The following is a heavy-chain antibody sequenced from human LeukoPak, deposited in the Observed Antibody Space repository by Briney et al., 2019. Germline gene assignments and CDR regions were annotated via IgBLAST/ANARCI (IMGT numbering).Heavy chain of an antibody. CDR3: ARSSGAYSSTSTWFDP. Sequence: GGSLRLSCAASGFTFSGYWMHWVRQAPRKGLVWVSRINKDGSTTHYADSVKGRFTISRDNAKNTLYLQMNSLRADDTAVYYCARSSGAYSSTSTWFDPWGQGTLVTVSS. CDR1: GFTFSGYW. V-gene: IGHV3-74*01. CDR2: INKDGSTT. D-gene: IGHD6-13*01. J-gene: IGHJ5*02.